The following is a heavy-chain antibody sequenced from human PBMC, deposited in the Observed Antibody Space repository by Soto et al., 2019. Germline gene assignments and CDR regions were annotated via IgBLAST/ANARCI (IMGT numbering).Heavy chain of an antibody. CDR3: ARGAFYDILTGYEPFATNWFDP. CDR2: ISAYNGNT. D-gene: IGHD3-9*01. CDR1: GYTFTSYG. V-gene: IGHV1-18*01. Sequence: ASVKVSCKASGYTFTSYGISWVRQAPGQGLEWMGWISAYNGNTNYAQKLQGRVTMTTDTSTSTAYMELRSLRSDDTAVYYCARGAFYDILTGYEPFATNWFDPWGQGTLVTVSS. J-gene: IGHJ5*02.